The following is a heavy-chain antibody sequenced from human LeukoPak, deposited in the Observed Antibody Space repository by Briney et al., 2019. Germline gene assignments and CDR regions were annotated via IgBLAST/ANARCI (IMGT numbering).Heavy chain of an antibody. D-gene: IGHD2-2*01. CDR3: ARAIVVVPAAITYWFDY. Sequence: SETLSLTCTVSGGLISSYYGSGTRQPPGKGLEWIGYIYYSGSTNYNPSLKSRVTISVDTSKNQFSLKLSSVTAADTAVYYCARAIVVVPAAITYWFDYWGQRTLVTVSS. V-gene: IGHV4-59*01. CDR1: GGLISSYY. CDR2: IYYSGST. J-gene: IGHJ5*01.